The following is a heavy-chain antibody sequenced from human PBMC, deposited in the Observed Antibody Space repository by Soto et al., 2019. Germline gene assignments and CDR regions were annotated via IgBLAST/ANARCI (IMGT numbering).Heavy chain of an antibody. CDR1: GYSFTSYW. J-gene: IGHJ4*02. CDR2: IWPGDSDT. V-gene: IGHV5-51*01. D-gene: IGHD2-2*01. Sequence: GESLKISCKGSGYSFTSYWIGWVRQMPGKGLEWMGIIWPGDSDTTYSPSFQGQVTISADKSISTAYLQWSSLKASDTATYYCARLPTLSMPREPLDSRGQGTLVTVSS. CDR3: ARLPTLSMPREPLDS.